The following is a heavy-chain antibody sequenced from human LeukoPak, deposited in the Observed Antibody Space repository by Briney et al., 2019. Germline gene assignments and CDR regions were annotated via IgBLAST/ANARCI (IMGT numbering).Heavy chain of an antibody. V-gene: IGHV3-30-3*01. CDR3: ARDQYGSGSYFDY. CDR1: GFTFSSYA. Sequence: GGSLRLSCAASGFTFSSYAMHWVRQAPGKGLEWVAVISYDGSNKYYADSVKGRFTISRDNSKNTLYLQMNSLRAEDTAVYYCARDQYGSGSYFDYWGQGTLVTVSS. CDR2: ISYDGSNK. J-gene: IGHJ4*02. D-gene: IGHD3-10*01.